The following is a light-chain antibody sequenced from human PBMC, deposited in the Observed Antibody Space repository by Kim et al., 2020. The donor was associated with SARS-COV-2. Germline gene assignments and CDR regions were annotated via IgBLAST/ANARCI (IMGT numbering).Light chain of an antibody. CDR3: QHYGSSPTWT. V-gene: IGKV3-20*01. CDR2: GAS. CDR1: QGVSSKY. Sequence: EIVLTQSPGTLSVSPGERATLSCRASQGVSSKYLAWYQHKPGQATRLLIYGASSRATDIPDRFSGSGSGTDFTLTISRREPEDFAVYYCQHYGSSPTWTFGQGTKVDIK. J-gene: IGKJ1*01.